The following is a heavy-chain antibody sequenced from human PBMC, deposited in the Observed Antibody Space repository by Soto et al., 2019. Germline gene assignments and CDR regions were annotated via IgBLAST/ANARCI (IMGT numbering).Heavy chain of an antibody. V-gene: IGHV1-46*01. Sequence: ASVKVSCKASGYTFTSYYMHWVRQAPGQGLECMGIINPSCGRTSYAQKFQGRVTMTRXTXXSXXXMXLXXLRXEDTAVYYCARDKLGYCSGGSCYHGGWFDPWG. CDR2: INPSCGRT. D-gene: IGHD2-15*01. J-gene: IGHJ5*02. CDR1: GYTFTSYY. CDR3: ARDKLGYCSGGSCYHGGWFDP.